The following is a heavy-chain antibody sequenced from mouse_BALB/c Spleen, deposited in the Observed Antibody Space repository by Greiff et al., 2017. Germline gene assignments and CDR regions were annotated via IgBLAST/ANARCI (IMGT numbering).Heavy chain of an antibody. CDR3: ARRTISGTGYAMDY. CDR2: INSNGGST. CDR1: GFTFSSYG. J-gene: IGHJ4*01. Sequence: EVMLVESGGGLVQPGGSLKLSCAASGFTFSSYGMSWVRQTPDKRLELVATINSNGGSTYYPDSVKGRFTISRDNAKNTLYLQMSSLKSEDTAMYYCARRTISGTGYAMDYWGQGTSVTVSS. V-gene: IGHV5-6-3*01. D-gene: IGHD4-1*01.